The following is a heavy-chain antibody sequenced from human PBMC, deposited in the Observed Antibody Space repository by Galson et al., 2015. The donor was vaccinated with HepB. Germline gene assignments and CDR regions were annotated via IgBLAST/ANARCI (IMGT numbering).Heavy chain of an antibody. Sequence: QSGAEVKKPGDSLKISCKGSGYSFTTYWVGWVRQMPGKGLEWMGIIYPGDSDTRYSPSFQGQVTISTDKSISTAYLQWSSLKASDTAMYYCATYRANSNGALRYWGQGTLVTVSS. CDR1: GYSFTTYW. J-gene: IGHJ4*02. V-gene: IGHV5-51*01. CDR2: IYPGDSDT. D-gene: IGHD4-23*01. CDR3: ATYRANSNGALRY.